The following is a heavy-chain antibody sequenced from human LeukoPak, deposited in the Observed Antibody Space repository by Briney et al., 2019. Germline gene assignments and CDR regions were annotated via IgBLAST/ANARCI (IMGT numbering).Heavy chain of an antibody. CDR2: IYYSGST. CDR1: GGSISSSSYY. Sequence: SETLSLTCTVSGGSISSSSYYWGWIRQPPGKGLEWIGSIYYSGSTNYNPSLKSRVTISVATSKNQFSLKLSSETAADTAVYYCAREGPYDILTGSYFDYWGQGTLVTVSS. J-gene: IGHJ4*02. D-gene: IGHD3-9*01. V-gene: IGHV4-39*07. CDR3: AREGPYDILTGSYFDY.